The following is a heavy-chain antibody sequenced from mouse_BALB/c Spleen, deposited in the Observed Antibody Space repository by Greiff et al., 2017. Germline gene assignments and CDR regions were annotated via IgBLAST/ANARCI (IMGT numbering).Heavy chain of an antibody. J-gene: IGHJ4*01. CDR3: ARDRGNYDYYAMDY. CDR2: ISDGGSYT. D-gene: IGHD2-1*01. CDR1: GFTFSDYY. Sequence: EVQVVESGGGLVKPGGSLKLSCAASGFTFSDYYMYWVRQTPEKRLEWVATISDGGSYTYYPDSVKGRFTISRDNAKNNLYLQMSSLKSEDTAMYYCARDRGNYDYYAMDYWGQGTSVTVSS. V-gene: IGHV5-4*02.